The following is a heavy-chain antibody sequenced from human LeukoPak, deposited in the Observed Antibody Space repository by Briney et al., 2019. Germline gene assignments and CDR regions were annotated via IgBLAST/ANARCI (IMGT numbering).Heavy chain of an antibody. Sequence: GASVKVSCKASGYTFTGYYMHWVRQAPGQGLEWMGWINPNSGGTNYAQKFQGWVTMTRDTSISTAYMELSRLRSDDTAVYYCASHEPYSNFFNYYGMDVWGQGTTVTVSS. CDR2: INPNSGGT. V-gene: IGHV1-2*04. CDR1: GYTFTGYY. D-gene: IGHD4-11*01. J-gene: IGHJ6*02. CDR3: ASHEPYSNFFNYYGMDV.